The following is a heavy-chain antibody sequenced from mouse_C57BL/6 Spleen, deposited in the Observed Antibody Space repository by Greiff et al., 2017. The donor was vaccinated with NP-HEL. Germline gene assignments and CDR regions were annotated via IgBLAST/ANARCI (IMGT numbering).Heavy chain of an antibody. CDR2: IHPTGGST. CDR1: GYTFTSYW. Sequence: QVQLQQPGAELVKPGASVKLSCKASGYTFTSYWMHWVKQRPGQGLEWIGMIHPTGGSTNYNEKFKSKATLTVDKSSSTAYMQLSSLTSEDSAVYYCATTVVANYYAMDYWGQGTSVTVSS. J-gene: IGHJ4*01. D-gene: IGHD1-1*01. V-gene: IGHV1-64*01. CDR3: ATTVVANYYAMDY.